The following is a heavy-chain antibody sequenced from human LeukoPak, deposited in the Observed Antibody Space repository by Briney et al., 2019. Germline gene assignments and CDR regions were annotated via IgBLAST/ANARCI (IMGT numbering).Heavy chain of an antibody. V-gene: IGHV3-23*01. CDR2: ISASGGST. Sequence: GGSLRLSCAASGFTFSRYAMNWVRQAPGKGLEWVSAISASGGSTYYADSVKGRFTISRDNSKNTLYLQMNSLRPEDTAVYYCAKAYCSSTSCRGDYWGQGTLVTVSS. CDR1: GFTFSRYA. CDR3: AKAYCSSTSCRGDY. D-gene: IGHD2-2*01. J-gene: IGHJ4*02.